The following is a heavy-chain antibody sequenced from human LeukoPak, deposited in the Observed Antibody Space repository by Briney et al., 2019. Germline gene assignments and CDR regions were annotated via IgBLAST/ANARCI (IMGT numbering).Heavy chain of an antibody. V-gene: IGHV4-39*07. D-gene: IGHD5-12*01. CDR2: VYYSGTT. J-gene: IGHJ4*02. CDR3: ARIGGYSGYDILYY. CDR1: GGSISSSNYY. Sequence: NPSETLSLTCSVSGGSISSSNYYWGWIRQPPGKGLEWIGSVYYSGTTYYNPSLKSRVTISLDTSKNQFSLKLSSVTAADTAVYYCARIGGYSGYDILYYWGQGTLVTVSS.